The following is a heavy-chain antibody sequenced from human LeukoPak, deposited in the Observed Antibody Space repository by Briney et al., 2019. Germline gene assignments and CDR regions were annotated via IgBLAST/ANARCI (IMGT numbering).Heavy chain of an antibody. CDR1: GGSISSGGYY. CDR2: IYYSGST. Sequence: SQTLSLTCTVSGGSISSGGYYWSWIRQHPGKGLEWIGYIYYSGSTYYNPSLKSRVTISVDTSKNQFSLKLSSVTAADTAVYYCARGVLLWFRELTPGKNWFDPWGQGTLVTVSS. CDR3: ARGVLLWFRELTPGKNWFDP. J-gene: IGHJ5*02. D-gene: IGHD3-10*01. V-gene: IGHV4-31*03.